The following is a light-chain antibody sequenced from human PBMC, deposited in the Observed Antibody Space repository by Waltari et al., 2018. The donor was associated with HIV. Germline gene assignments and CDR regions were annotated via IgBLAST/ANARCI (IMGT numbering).Light chain of an antibody. CDR3: QQSYTTPRT. CDR1: QNISNY. CDR2: AAS. J-gene: IGKJ1*01. V-gene: IGKV1-39*01. Sequence: DIQMTQSPSSLSASVGDRVTFNCRTSQNISNYLNWYQQKSGAAPKLLIYAASNLQSGVPSRVFGAGSGTRVSLTITSLQVEDFATYYCQQSYTTPRTFGQGTKVEVK.